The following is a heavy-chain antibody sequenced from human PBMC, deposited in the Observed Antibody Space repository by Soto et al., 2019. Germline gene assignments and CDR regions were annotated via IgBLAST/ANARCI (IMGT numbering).Heavy chain of an antibody. CDR2: IWYDGSNK. Sequence: QVQLVESGGGVVQPGRSPRLSCAASGFTFSSYGMHWDRQAPGKGLEWVAVIWYDGSNKYYADSVKGRFTISRDNSKNALYLHMNSLRAEDTAVYYCARDLLGGSYLPCDYWGRGTLVTVSS. D-gene: IGHD1-26*01. CDR1: GFTFSSYG. J-gene: IGHJ4*02. CDR3: ARDLLGGSYLPCDY. V-gene: IGHV3-33*01.